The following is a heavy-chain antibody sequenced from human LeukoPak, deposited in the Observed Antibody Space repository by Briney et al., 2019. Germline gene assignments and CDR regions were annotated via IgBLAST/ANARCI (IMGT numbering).Heavy chain of an antibody. Sequence: SMKVTCKASGGTFSSYAINWVRQAPGQGLEWMGGIIPILGTANYAQKFQGRVTISADESTSTAYMELSSLRSDDTAVYYCARDNKTSYSYFMDVWGKGTTVTASS. V-gene: IGHV1-69*13. J-gene: IGHJ6*03. CDR2: IIPILGTA. D-gene: IGHD2/OR15-2a*01. CDR1: GGTFSSYA. CDR3: ARDNKTSYSYFMDV.